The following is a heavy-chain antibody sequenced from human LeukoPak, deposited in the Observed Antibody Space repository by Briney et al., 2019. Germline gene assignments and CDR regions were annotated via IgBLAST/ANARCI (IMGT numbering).Heavy chain of an antibody. CDR3: ARVKIMITFGGVIAHAFDI. D-gene: IGHD3-16*02. V-gene: IGHV5-51*01. J-gene: IGHJ3*02. CDR1: GYIFATYW. Sequence: GESLKISCKGSGYIFATYWIGWVRQMPGKGLEWMGIIFPGDSDTRYSPSFQGQVTISADKSISTAYLQWSSLKASDTAMYCCARVKIMITFGGVIAHAFDIWGQGTMVTVSS. CDR2: IFPGDSDT.